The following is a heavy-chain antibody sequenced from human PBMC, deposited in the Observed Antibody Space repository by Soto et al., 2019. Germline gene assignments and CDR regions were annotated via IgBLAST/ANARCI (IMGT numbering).Heavy chain of an antibody. CDR1: GGTFSSYA. J-gene: IGHJ6*02. D-gene: IGHD1-26*01. V-gene: IGHV1-69*13. CDR3: ARGSIVGATDLLYGYYYGMDV. Sequence: AASVKVSCKASGGTFSSYAISWVRQAPGQGLEWMGGIIPIFGTANYAQKFQGRVTITADESTSTAYMELSSLRSEDTAVYYCARGSIVGATDLLYGYYYGMDVWGQGTTVTVSS. CDR2: IIPIFGTA.